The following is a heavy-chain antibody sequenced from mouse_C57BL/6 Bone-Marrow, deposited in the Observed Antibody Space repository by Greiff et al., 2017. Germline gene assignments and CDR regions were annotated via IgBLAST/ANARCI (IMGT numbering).Heavy chain of an antibody. V-gene: IGHV1-81*01. J-gene: IGHJ2*01. CDR2: IYPRSGNT. D-gene: IGHD1-1*01. CDR3: ARQDYGSSPDY. Sequence: VMLVESGAELARPGASVKLSCKASGYTFTSYGISWVKQRTGQGLEWIGEIYPRSGNTYYNEKFKGKATLTADKSSSTAYMELRSLTSEDSAVYFCARQDYGSSPDYWGQGTTLTVSS. CDR1: GYTFTSYG.